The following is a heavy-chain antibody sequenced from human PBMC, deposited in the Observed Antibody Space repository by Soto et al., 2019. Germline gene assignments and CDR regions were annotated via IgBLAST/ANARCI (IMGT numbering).Heavy chain of an antibody. V-gene: IGHV5-51*01. CDR3: ARRSTRDILSGIKRDLDY. Sequence: PGESLKISCKGSGYSFTSYWIGWVRQMPGKGLEWMGIIYPGDSDTRYSPSFQGQVTISADKSISTAYLQWSSLKAPDTAMYYCARRSTRDILSGIKRDLDYRGQGTRVSVSS. J-gene: IGHJ4*02. CDR2: IYPGDSDT. CDR1: GYSFTSYW. D-gene: IGHD3-9*01.